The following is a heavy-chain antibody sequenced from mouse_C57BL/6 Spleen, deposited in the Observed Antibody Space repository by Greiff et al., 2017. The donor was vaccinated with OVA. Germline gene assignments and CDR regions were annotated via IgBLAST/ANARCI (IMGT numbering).Heavy chain of an antibody. CDR2: IYPGDGDT. CDR1: GYAFSSSW. V-gene: IGHV1-82*01. D-gene: IGHD4-1*01. Sequence: QVQLPQSGPELVKPGASVKISCKASGYAFSSSWMNWVKPRPGKGLEWIGRIYPGDGDTNYNGKFKGKATLTADKSSSTAYMQLSSLTSEDSAVYFCAREVLTGTVMDYWGQGTSVTVSS. J-gene: IGHJ4*01. CDR3: AREVLTGTVMDY.